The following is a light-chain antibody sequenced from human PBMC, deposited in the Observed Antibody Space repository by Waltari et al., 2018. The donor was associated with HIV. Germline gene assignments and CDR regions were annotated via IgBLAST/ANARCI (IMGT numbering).Light chain of an antibody. CDR2: DVS. CDR1: SSDVGAYNS. J-gene: IGLJ2*01. V-gene: IGLV2-14*03. Sequence: QSAPTQPASVSGSPGQSIHISCPGTSSDVGAYNSVSWYQLHPGKAPRLMIYDVSNPPSGVSDRFSGSKSANTASLTISGLQAEDEAHYYCSSYTSSSTVVFGGGTKLTVL. CDR3: SSYTSSSTVV.